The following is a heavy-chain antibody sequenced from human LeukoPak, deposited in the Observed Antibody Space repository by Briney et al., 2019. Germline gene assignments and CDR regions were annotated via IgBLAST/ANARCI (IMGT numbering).Heavy chain of an antibody. J-gene: IGHJ4*02. Sequence: PGRSLRLSCAASGFTFSSYSMNWVRQAPGKGLEWVSSISSSSSYIYYADSVKGRFTISRDNAKNSLFLQMNSLRAEDTAVYYCARRQNGYCTNGVCYTWEYYFDYWGQGTLVTVSS. CDR3: ARRQNGYCTNGVCYTWEYYFDY. CDR2: ISSSSSYI. D-gene: IGHD2-8*01. CDR1: GFTFSSYS. V-gene: IGHV3-21*01.